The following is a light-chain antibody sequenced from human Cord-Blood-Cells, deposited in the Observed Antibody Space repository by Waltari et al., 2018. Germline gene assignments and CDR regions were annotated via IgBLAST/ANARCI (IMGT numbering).Light chain of an antibody. CDR2: EVS. CDR3: SSYAGSNNLV. CDR1: SSDVGGYNY. Sequence: QSALTQPPSASGSPGQSVTISCTGTSSDVGGYNYVSWYHKHPGKAPKLMIYEVSKRPSGVPDRVSGSKSGNTASLTVSRLQAEDEADYYCSSYAGSNNLVFGGGTKLTVL. J-gene: IGLJ2*01. V-gene: IGLV2-8*01.